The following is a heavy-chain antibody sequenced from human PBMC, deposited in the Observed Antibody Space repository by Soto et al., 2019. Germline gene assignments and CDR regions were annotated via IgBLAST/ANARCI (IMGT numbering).Heavy chain of an antibody. J-gene: IGHJ5*02. CDR2: IYYSATT. V-gene: IGHV4-31*03. CDR1: GGSLSGGGCY. Sequence: PSETQCVTCSVSGGSLSGGGCYWSWIRQPPGKGLEWIGYIYYSATTYYNPSLKSRVTISVDTSKNQFSLKLSSVTVADTAVYYCARDPAPWGQGALVTVSS. CDR3: ARDPAP.